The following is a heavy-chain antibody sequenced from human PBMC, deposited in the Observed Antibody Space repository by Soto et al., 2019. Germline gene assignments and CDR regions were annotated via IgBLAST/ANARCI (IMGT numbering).Heavy chain of an antibody. CDR2: ISASDGTT. CDR3: TRGPRATSAGTSAH. Sequence: PGGSLRLSCAASGFTFINYAMTWVRQAPGKGLEWVSTISASDGTTYYADSVKGRFTISRDNAKDTLYLQMNDLRAEDSALYHCTRGPRATSAGTSAHWGQGTLVTVSS. CDR1: GFTFINYA. J-gene: IGHJ4*02. D-gene: IGHD6-13*01. V-gene: IGHV3-23*01.